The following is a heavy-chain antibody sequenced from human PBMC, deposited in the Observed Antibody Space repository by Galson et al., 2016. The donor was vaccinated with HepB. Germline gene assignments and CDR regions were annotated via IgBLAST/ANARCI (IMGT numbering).Heavy chain of an antibody. Sequence: SLRLSCAASGFTFSNYAMHWVRQAPGKGLEFVSAINSNGGSTFYAISVKGRFTISRDNSENRLYLQMDSLRLEDMAVYYCARVGFGLLTGSYDDHYDMDVWGKGTTVTVSS. CDR3: ARVGFGLLTGSYDDHYDMDV. D-gene: IGHD3-9*01. V-gene: IGHV3-64*01. CDR1: GFTFSNYA. CDR2: INSNGGST. J-gene: IGHJ6*04.